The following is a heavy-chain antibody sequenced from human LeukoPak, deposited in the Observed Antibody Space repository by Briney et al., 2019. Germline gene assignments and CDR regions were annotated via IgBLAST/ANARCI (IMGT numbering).Heavy chain of an antibody. Sequence: SETLSLTCAFYRESFSAYYWSWIRQSPGKGLEWIGEINHSGSTNYNPSLKSRVTISVDTSKNQFSLKLSSVTAANTAVYYCARHIPTGYTSGFDPWGQGTLVTVSS. CDR2: INHSGST. CDR3: ARHIPTGYTSGFDP. J-gene: IGHJ5*02. CDR1: RESFSAYY. D-gene: IGHD6-13*01. V-gene: IGHV4-34*01.